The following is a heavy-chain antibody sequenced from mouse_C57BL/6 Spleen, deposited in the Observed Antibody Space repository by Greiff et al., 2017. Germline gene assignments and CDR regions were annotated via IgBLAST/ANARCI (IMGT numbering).Heavy chain of an antibody. V-gene: IGHV2-2*01. D-gene: IGHD2-5*01. Sequence: VQLQQSGPGLVQPSQSLSITCTVSGFSLTSYGVHWVRQSPGKGLEWLGVLWSGGSTDYNAAFISRLSISKDNSKSQVFFKMNSLQADDTAIYYCARTHSNYWYFDVWGTGTTVTVSS. J-gene: IGHJ1*03. CDR2: LWSGGST. CDR3: ARTHSNYWYFDV. CDR1: GFSLTSYG.